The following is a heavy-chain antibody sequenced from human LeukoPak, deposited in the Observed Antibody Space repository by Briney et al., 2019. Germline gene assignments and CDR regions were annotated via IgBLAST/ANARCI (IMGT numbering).Heavy chain of an antibody. CDR2: ISYDGSNK. V-gene: IGHV3-30-3*01. CDR3: ARGPERTGVGTRYYYDMDV. Sequence: PGRSLRLSCAASGFTFSSYAMHRVRQAPGKGLEWVAVISYDGSNKYYADSVKGRFTISRDNSKNTLYLQMNSLRAEDTAVYYCARGPERTGVGTRYYYDMDVWGQGTTVTVSS. D-gene: IGHD2-8*01. CDR1: GFTFSSYA. J-gene: IGHJ6*02.